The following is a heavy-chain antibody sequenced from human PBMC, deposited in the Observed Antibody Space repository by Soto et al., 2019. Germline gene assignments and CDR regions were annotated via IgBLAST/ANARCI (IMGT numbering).Heavy chain of an antibody. Sequence: GASVKVSCEASGCTFTSYYMHWVRQAPGQGLEWMGIINPSGGSTSYAQKFQGRVTMTRDTSTSTVYMELSSLRSEDTAVYYCARDAYYDFWSGYYTGPYYGMDVWGQGTTVTVSS. D-gene: IGHD3-3*01. V-gene: IGHV1-46*01. CDR3: ARDAYYDFWSGYYTGPYYGMDV. CDR1: GCTFTSYY. J-gene: IGHJ6*02. CDR2: INPSGGST.